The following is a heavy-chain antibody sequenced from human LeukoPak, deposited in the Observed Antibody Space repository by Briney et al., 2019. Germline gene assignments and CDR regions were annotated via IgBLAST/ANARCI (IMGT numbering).Heavy chain of an antibody. CDR2: ISYDGSNK. J-gene: IGHJ5*02. CDR1: GFTFSSYG. V-gene: IGHV3-30*18. Sequence: GGSLRLSCAASGFTFSSYGMHWVRQAPGKGLEWVAVISYDGSNKYYADSAKGRFTISRDNSKNTLYLQMNSLRAEDTAVYYCAKDRGVYEELPLGWFDPWGQGTLVTVSS. CDR3: AKDRGVYEELPLGWFDP. D-gene: IGHD1-26*01.